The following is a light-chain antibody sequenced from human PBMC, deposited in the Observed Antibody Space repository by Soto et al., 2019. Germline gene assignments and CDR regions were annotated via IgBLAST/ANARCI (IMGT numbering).Light chain of an antibody. V-gene: IGKV3-20*01. CDR2: GAS. CDR3: QQYGGSPRT. J-gene: IGKJ1*01. Sequence: EIVLTQSPGTLSWSPGEGATLSCRASQSIGGNFLAWYQQRRGEAPRLLIHGASNRATGIPDRFSGSGSGTDFTLTITRLEPEDFAVYYCQQYGGSPRTFGQGTKVDIK. CDR1: QSIGGNF.